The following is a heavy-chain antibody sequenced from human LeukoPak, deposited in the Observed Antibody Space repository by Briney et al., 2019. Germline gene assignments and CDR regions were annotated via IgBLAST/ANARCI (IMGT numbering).Heavy chain of an antibody. CDR3: ARGGSGYSGLDY. Sequence: PGGSLRLSCAASGFTFSSYWMSWVRQAPGKGLEWLANIKQDGSKNYYVDSVKGRSTISRENAKNSLYLQMNSLRAEDTAVYYCARGGSGYSGLDYWGPGTLVTVSS. D-gene: IGHD5-12*01. CDR1: GFTFSSYW. V-gene: IGHV3-7*04. J-gene: IGHJ4*02. CDR2: IKQDGSKN.